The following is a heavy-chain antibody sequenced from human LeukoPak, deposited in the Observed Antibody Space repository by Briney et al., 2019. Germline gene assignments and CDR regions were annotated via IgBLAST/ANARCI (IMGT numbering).Heavy chain of an antibody. Sequence: GGSLRLSCAASGFTFSSYWMHWVRQAPGRGLVWVSRINSDGYSISYADSVKGRFIISRDNAKNTLYLQVNSLRAEDTAVYYCARATSKGGLDIWGQGTVVTISS. CDR1: GFTFSSYW. J-gene: IGHJ3*02. V-gene: IGHV3-74*01. D-gene: IGHD2-15*01. CDR3: ARATSKGGLDI. CDR2: INSDGYSI.